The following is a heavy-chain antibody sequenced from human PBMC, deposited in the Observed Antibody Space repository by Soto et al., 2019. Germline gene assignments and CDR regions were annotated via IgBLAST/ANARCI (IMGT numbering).Heavy chain of an antibody. Sequence: SETLSLTCAVSGGSISSSNWWSWVRQPPGKGLEWIGEIYHSGSTNYNPSLKSRVTISVDKSKNQFSLKLSSVTAADTAVYYCERAGLREVGSWFDSCGQRTLVTVSS. CDR3: ERAGLREVGSWFDS. J-gene: IGHJ5*01. CDR1: GGSISSSNW. V-gene: IGHV4-4*02. D-gene: IGHD1-26*01. CDR2: IYHSGST.